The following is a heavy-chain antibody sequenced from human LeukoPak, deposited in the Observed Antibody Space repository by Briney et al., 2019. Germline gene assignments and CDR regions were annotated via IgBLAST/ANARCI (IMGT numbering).Heavy chain of an antibody. CDR1: GFAFSSYA. V-gene: IGHV3-23*01. D-gene: IGHD3-10*01. J-gene: IGHJ4*02. CDR2: TSGSGGKP. CDR3: AKDTGIILVRGAADY. Sequence: GGSLRLSCSASGFAFSSYAMSWVRQAPGKGLEWVSITSGSGGKPYYADSVKGRFTISRDNSKNTLYLHMNSLRAEDTALYYCAKDTGIILVRGAADYWGQGTLVTVSS.